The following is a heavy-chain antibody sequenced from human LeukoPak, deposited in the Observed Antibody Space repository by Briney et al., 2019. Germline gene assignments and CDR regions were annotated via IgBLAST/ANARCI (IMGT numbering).Heavy chain of an antibody. Sequence: PSETLSLTCTVSGGSISSGGYYWSWIRQHPGKGLEWIGYISNGGSTYDNPSLKSRVTISVDTSKNQFSLKLSSVTAADTAVYYCARVPAGTGPFDYWGQGTLVTVSS. CDR1: GGSISSGGYY. J-gene: IGHJ4*02. V-gene: IGHV4-31*03. CDR2: ISNGGST. D-gene: IGHD6-19*01. CDR3: ARVPAGTGPFDY.